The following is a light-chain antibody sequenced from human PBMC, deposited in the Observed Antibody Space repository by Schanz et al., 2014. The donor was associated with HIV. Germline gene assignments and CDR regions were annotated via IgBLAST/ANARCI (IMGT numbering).Light chain of an antibody. J-gene: IGLJ1*01. CDR2: DVN. CDR3: SSYTSSTTYV. V-gene: IGLV2-14*03. CDR1: SSDIGDDNY. Sequence: QSVLTQPASVSGSPGQSITLSCAGSSSDIGDDNYVSWYQQHAGAAPKLIIYDVNERPSGVSHRFSASKSGNTAFLTISGLQAEDEADYYCSSYTSSTTYVFGTGTKLTVL.